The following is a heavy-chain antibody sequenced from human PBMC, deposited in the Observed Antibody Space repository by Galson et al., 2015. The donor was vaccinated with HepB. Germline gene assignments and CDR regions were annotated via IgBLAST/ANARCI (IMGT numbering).Heavy chain of an antibody. CDR3: ARDTVEMSSFDI. CDR1: GGSISSGGYS. V-gene: IGHV4-30-2*01. J-gene: IGHJ3*02. CDR2: IYHSGST. D-gene: IGHD5-24*01. Sequence: TLSLTCAVSGGSISSGGYSWSWIRQPPGKGLEWIGYIYHSGSTYYNPSLKSRVTISVDTSKNQFSLKLSSVTAADTAVYYCARDTVEMSSFDIWGQGTMVTVSS.